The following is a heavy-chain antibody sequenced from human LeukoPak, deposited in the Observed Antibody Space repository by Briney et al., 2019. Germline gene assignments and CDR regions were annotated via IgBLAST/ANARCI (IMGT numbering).Heavy chain of an antibody. D-gene: IGHD3-10*01. CDR2: IYYSGST. CDR3: ARVHYGSGSLYYYYYYMDV. V-gene: IGHV4-30-4*08. CDR1: GSSISSDDYY. Sequence: KASETLSLTCTVSGSSISSDDYYWRWIRQPPGKGLEWIGYIYYSGSTYYNPSLKSRVTISVDTSKNQFSLKLSSVTAADTAVYYCARVHYGSGSLYYYYYYMDVWGKGTAVTVSS. J-gene: IGHJ6*03.